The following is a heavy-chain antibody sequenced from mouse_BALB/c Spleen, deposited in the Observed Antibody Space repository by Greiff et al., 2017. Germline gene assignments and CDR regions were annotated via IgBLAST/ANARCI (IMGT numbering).Heavy chain of an antibody. D-gene: IGHD2-3*01. Sequence: EVKLMESGPELVKPGASVKISCKASGYTFTDYNMHWVKQSHGKSLEWIGYIYPYNGGTRYNQKFKSKATLTVDNSSSTAYMELRSLTSEDSAVYYCASGYDGYYLFAYWGQGTLVTVSA. V-gene: IGHV1S29*02. CDR1: GYTFTDYN. CDR3: ASGYDGYYLFAY. J-gene: IGHJ3*01. CDR2: IYPYNGGT.